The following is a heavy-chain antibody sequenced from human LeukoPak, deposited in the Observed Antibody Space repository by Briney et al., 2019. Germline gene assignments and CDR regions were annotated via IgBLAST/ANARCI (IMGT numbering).Heavy chain of an antibody. Sequence: TGGSLRLSCAASGFTFSDYYMNWLRQAPGKGLEWVSSISRVGNSIYYAESVKGRFSISRDNSQNTLYLQMNSLRAEDTAVYYCAKGYSTVNWYFDLWGRGTLVTVSS. CDR3: AKGYSTVNWYFDL. CDR2: ISRVGNSI. CDR1: GFTFSDYY. D-gene: IGHD1-1*01. V-gene: IGHV3-11*04. J-gene: IGHJ2*01.